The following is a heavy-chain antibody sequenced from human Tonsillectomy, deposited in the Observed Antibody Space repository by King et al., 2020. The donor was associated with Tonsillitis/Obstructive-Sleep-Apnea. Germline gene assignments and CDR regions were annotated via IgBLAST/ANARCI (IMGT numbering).Heavy chain of an antibody. CDR1: GFTFTNYA. Sequence: DVQLVESGGGLVQPGGSLRLSCAASGFTFTNYAMTWVRQAPGKGLEWVSGISHSGDRAYHADSVKGRFTISRDNSKNTLYLQMNSLRVEDTAVYHCAKDLGVHGEGATPDCWGQGALVTVSS. D-gene: IGHD1-26*01. J-gene: IGHJ4*02. CDR2: ISHSGDRA. CDR3: AKDLGVHGEGATPDC. V-gene: IGHV3-23*04.